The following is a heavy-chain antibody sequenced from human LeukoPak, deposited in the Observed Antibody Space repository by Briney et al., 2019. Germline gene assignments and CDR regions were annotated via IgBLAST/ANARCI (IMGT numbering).Heavy chain of an antibody. CDR3: ARVTFNYFGSGDAFDI. V-gene: IGHV3-66*01. CDR2: IYDDGST. J-gene: IGHJ3*02. Sequence: GGSLRLSCAASGFTVSSNYMSWVRQAPGKGPEWVSLIYDDGSTHYADSVKGRFTISRDNSKNTLYLQMNSLRAEDTAVYYCARVTFNYFGSGDAFDIWGQGTMVTVSS. CDR1: GFTVSSNY. D-gene: IGHD3-10*01.